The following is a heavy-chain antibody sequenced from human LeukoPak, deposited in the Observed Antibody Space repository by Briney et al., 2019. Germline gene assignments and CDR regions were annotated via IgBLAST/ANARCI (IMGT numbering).Heavy chain of an antibody. J-gene: IGHJ5*02. CDR3: ARDLEYSSSWYGREEGNWFDP. D-gene: IGHD6-13*01. V-gene: IGHV4-34*01. CDR1: GGSFSGYY. Sequence: SETLSLTCAVYGGSFSGYYWSSIRQPPRKGLEWIGEINHSGSTNYNPSLKSRVTISVDTSKNQFSLKLSSVTAADTAVYYCARDLEYSSSWYGREEGNWFDPWGQGILVTVSS. CDR2: INHSGST.